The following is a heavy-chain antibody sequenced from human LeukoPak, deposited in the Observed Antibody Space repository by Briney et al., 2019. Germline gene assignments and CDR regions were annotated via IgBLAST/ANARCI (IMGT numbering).Heavy chain of an antibody. CDR3: ATLGGLYYESHGYPDFDH. Sequence: SETLSLTCSVSGGSLSPYYWNWIRQPPGGGLEWLGEINQSGSANYNPSLKSRVTISVEKFKNQFSLEVTSVTAADAAIYHCATLGGLYYESHGYPDFDHWGQGTLVTVSS. J-gene: IGHJ4*02. CDR1: GGSLSPYY. CDR2: INQSGSA. D-gene: IGHD3-22*01. V-gene: IGHV4-34*01.